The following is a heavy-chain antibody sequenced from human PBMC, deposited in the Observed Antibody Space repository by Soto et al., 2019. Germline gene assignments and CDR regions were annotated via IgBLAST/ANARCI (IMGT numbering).Heavy chain of an antibody. CDR3: ARGRAAPGGYYYGMAV. CDR2: INHSGST. V-gene: IGHV4-34*01. D-gene: IGHD3-10*01. CDR1: GGSFSGYY. J-gene: IGHJ6*02. Sequence: PSETLSLTCTVYGGSFSGYYWSWIRQPPGKGLEWIGEINHSGSTNYNPSLKSRVTISVDTSKNQFSLKLSSVTAADTAVYYCARGRAAPGGYYYGMAVWGQGTTVTVSS.